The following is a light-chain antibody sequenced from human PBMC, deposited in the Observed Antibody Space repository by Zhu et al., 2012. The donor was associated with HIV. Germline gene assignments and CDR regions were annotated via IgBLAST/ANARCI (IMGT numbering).Light chain of an antibody. CDR2: AAS. J-gene: IGKJ4*01. V-gene: IGKV1-9*01. CDR3: QQLNDYSLT. CDR1: QGISSY. Sequence: DIQLTQSPSFLSASVGDRVTITCRASQGISSYLAWYQQKPGKAPKLLIYAASTLQSGVPSRFSASGSGTEFTLTINSLQPEDFASYYCQQLNDYSLTFGGGTKVEIK.